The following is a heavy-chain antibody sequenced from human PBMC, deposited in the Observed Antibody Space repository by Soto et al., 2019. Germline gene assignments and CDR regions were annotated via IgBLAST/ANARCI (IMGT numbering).Heavy chain of an antibody. CDR1: GGSISSSNW. CDR2: IYHSGST. J-gene: IGHJ1*01. V-gene: IGHV4-4*02. D-gene: IGHD3-9*01. Sequence: SETLSLTCTVSGGSISSSNWWSWVRQPPGKGLEWIGEIYHSGSTNYNPSLKSRVTISVDKSKNQFSLKLSSVTAADTAVYYCASAPNYDILTGTDSNAEYFQHWGQGTLVTVSS. CDR3: ASAPNYDILTGTDSNAEYFQH.